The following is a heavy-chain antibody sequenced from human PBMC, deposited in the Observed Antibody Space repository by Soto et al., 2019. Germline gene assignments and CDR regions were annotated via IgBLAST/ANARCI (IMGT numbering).Heavy chain of an antibody. CDR3: AKDRTFDY. CDR1: GFTSDDYT. V-gene: IGHV3-43*01. J-gene: IGHJ4*02. CDR2: ISWDGGST. Sequence: EVQLVESGGVVVQPGGSLRLSCAASGFTSDDYTMHWVRQAPGKGLEWVSLISWDGGSTYYADSVKGRFTISRDNSKNSLYLQMNSLRTVDTALYYCAKDRTFDYWGQGTLVTVSS.